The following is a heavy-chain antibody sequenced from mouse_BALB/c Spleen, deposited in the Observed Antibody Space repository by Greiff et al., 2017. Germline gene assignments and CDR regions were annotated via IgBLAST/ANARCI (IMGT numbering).Heavy chain of an antibody. Sequence: VMLVESGAELARPGASVKLSCKASGYTFTSYWMQWVKQRPGQGLEWIGAIYPGDGDTRYTQKFKGKATLTADKSSSTAYMQLSSLASEDSAVYYCASYGLYYYAMDYWGQGTSVTVSS. CDR3: ASYGLYYYAMDY. D-gene: IGHD1-2*01. CDR1: GYTFTSYW. J-gene: IGHJ4*01. CDR2: IYPGDGDT. V-gene: IGHV1-87*01.